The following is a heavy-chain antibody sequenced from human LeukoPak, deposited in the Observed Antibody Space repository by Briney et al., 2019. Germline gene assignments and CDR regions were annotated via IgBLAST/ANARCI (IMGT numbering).Heavy chain of an antibody. Sequence: GGSLRLSCAASGFTFSSYGMHWVRQAPGKGLEWVAFIRYDGSNKYYADSVKGRFTISRDNAKNSLYLQMNSLRAEDTALYYCAKDNPVVPAAMFYWGQGTLVTVSS. CDR3: AKDNPVVPAAMFY. CDR1: GFTFSSYG. J-gene: IGHJ4*02. D-gene: IGHD2-2*01. V-gene: IGHV3-30*02. CDR2: IRYDGSNK.